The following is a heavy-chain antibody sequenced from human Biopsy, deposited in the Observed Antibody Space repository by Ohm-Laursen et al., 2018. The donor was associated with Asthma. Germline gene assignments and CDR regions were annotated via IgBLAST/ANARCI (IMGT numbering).Heavy chain of an antibody. Sequence: SDTLSLTCPYRGSFRGYVWTWIRQPPGKGLEWIGEIPQGGATTFNPSLKSRVTISIHPSKSQLTLRLTSMTAADTAVYYCASGPQWSGLDVWGQGTTVTVSS. CDR2: IPQGGAT. D-gene: IGHD2-8*01. CDR3: ASGPQWSGLDV. J-gene: IGHJ6*02. V-gene: IGHV4-34*01. CDR1: RGSFRGYV.